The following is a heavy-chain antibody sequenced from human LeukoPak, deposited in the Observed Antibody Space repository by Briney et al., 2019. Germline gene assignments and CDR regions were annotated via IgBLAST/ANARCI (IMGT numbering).Heavy chain of an antibody. Sequence: SGGSLGLSCVASGFTFSSYNMNWVRQAPGKGLEWVSYISSSVNTVYYADSVRGRFAISRDNAKNSMFLQMNSLRDEDTAVYYCASTYHDFWSGYYSYFDNWGQGTLVAVSS. CDR1: GFTFSSYN. CDR2: ISSSVNTV. D-gene: IGHD3-3*01. CDR3: ASTYHDFWSGYYSYFDN. J-gene: IGHJ4*02. V-gene: IGHV3-48*02.